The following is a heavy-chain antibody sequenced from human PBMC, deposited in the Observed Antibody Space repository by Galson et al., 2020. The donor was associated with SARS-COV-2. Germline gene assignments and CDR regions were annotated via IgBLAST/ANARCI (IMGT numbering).Heavy chain of an antibody. J-gene: IGHJ3*02. CDR3: AHRRESGVRDAFDI. CDR2: IYWDDDK. Sequence: KMSGPTLVKPTQTLTLTCTFSGFSLSTSGVGVGWIRQPPGKALEWLALIYWDDDKRYSPSLKSRLTTTKDTSKNQVVLTMTNMDPVDTATYYCAHRRESGVRDAFDIWGQGTMVTVSS. CDR1: GFSLSTSGVG. D-gene: IGHD3-10*01. V-gene: IGHV2-5*02.